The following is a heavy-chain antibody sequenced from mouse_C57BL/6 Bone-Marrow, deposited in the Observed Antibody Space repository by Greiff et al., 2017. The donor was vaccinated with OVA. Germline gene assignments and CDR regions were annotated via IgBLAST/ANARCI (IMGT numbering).Heavy chain of an antibody. J-gene: IGHJ2*01. D-gene: IGHD1-1*01. Sequence: QVQLQQPGAELVKPGASVKMSCKASGYTFTSYWITWVKQRPGQGLEWIGDIYPGSGSTNYNEKFKSKGTLTLDTSSSTAYMQLSSLTSEDSAVDYCASEFPYYYGSSPYYFDYWGQGTTLTVSS. V-gene: IGHV1-55*01. CDR3: ASEFPYYYGSSPYYFDY. CDR1: GYTFTSYW. CDR2: IYPGSGST.